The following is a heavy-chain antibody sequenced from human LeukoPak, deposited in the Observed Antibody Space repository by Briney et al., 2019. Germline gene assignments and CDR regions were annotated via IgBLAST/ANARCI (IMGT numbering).Heavy chain of an antibody. Sequence: GASVKVSCKASGYTFTSYAMHWVRQAPGQRLEWMGWINAGNGNTKYSQKFQGRVTITRDTSASTAYMELSSLRSEDTAVYYCARDSDSRWWELDRLWFDPWGQGTLVTVSS. CDR3: ARDSDSRWWELDRLWFDP. CDR1: GYTFTSYA. CDR2: INAGNGNT. V-gene: IGHV1-3*01. D-gene: IGHD1-26*01. J-gene: IGHJ5*02.